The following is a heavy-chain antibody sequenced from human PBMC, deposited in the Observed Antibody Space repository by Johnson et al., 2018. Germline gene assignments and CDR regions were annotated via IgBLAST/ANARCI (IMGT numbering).Heavy chain of an antibody. V-gene: IGHV4-59*12. CDR3: ANADYNGYGRDV. Sequence: QVQLQESGPGLVKPSETLSLTCTVSGGSISSYYWSWIRQPPGKGLEWIGSIYYTGSATYNPPLKSLVTISVDTSKNQFSLKLSSVTAADPAVFYCANADYNGYGRDVWGQGTTVTVSS. J-gene: IGHJ6*02. D-gene: IGHD4-17*01. CDR1: GGSISSYY. CDR2: IYYTGSA.